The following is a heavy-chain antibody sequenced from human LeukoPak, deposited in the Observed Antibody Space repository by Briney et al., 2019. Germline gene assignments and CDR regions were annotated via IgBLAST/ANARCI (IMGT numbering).Heavy chain of an antibody. CDR2: ISGSGGST. V-gene: IGHV3-23*01. D-gene: IGHD3-10*01. Sequence: GGSLRLSCAASGFIFSNYWMSWVRQAPGKGLEWVSAISGSGGSTYYADSVKGRFTISRDNSKNTLYLQMNSLRAEDTAVYYCAKVPLHGSGSYSDYWGQGTLVTVSS. J-gene: IGHJ4*02. CDR3: AKVPLHGSGSYSDY. CDR1: GFIFSNYW.